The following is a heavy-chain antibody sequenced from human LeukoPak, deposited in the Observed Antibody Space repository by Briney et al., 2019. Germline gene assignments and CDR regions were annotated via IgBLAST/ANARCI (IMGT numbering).Heavy chain of an antibody. CDR1: GFTFGSCW. D-gene: IGHD2-2*01. J-gene: IGHJ4*02. CDR2: ISYDGSNK. Sequence: GGSLRLSCAASGFTFGSCWMNWVRQAPGKGLEWVAVISYDGSNKDYADSVKGRFTISRDNSKNTLYLQMNSLRAEDAAVYYCARDNDCSSTSCYVGFDYWGQGTLVTVSS. V-gene: IGHV3-30*03. CDR3: ARDNDCSSTSCYVGFDY.